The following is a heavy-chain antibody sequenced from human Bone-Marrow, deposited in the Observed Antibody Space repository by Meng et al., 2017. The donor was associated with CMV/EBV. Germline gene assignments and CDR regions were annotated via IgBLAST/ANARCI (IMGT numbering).Heavy chain of an antibody. CDR1: GFTFDDYG. J-gene: IGHJ4*01. V-gene: IGHV3-20*04. CDR2: INWNGGST. D-gene: IGHD5-12*01. CDR3: ARQYDGFDPYYFDY. Sequence: GGSLRLSCAASGFTFDDYGMSWVRQAPGKGLEWVSGINWNGGSTGYADSVKGRFTISRDNAKNSLYLQMNNLRAEDTALYFCARQYDGFDPYYFDYWGHGTLVTVSS.